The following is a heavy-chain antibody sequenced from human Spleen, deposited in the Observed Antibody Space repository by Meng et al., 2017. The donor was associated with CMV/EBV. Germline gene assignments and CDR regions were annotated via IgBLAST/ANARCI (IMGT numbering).Heavy chain of an antibody. J-gene: IGHJ6*02. CDR2: IYSDGTS. Sequence: GGSLRLSCAASEFTVTSTSMNWVRQAPGRGLEWVSVIYSDGTSYYADSVKGRFSISRDTSKNTLFLQMNGLRAEDTAVYYCARDLPGTIREDHYDGRDVWGPGTTVTVSS. CDR1: EFTVTSTS. V-gene: IGHV3-53*01. D-gene: IGHD3-3*02. CDR3: ARDLPGTIREDHYDGRDV.